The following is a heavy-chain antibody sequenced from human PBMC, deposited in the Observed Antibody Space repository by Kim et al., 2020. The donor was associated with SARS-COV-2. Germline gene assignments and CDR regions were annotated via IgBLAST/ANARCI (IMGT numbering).Heavy chain of an antibody. CDR1: GYTFTSYA. CDR3: ARDDYYGSGMGGRLGWFDP. D-gene: IGHD3-10*01. CDR2: INAGNGNT. J-gene: IGHJ5*02. V-gene: IGHV1-3*01. Sequence: ASVKVSCKASGYTFTSYAMHWVRQAPGQRLEWMGWINAGNGNTKYSQKFQGRVTITSDTSASTAYMELSSLRSEDTAVYYCARDDYYGSGMGGRLGWFDPWGQGTLVTVSS.